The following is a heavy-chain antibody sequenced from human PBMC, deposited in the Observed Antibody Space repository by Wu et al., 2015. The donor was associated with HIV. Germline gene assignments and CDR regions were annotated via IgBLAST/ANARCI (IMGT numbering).Heavy chain of an antibody. J-gene: IGHJ4*02. CDR1: GGSFSSSA. D-gene: IGHD6-19*01. V-gene: IGHV1-69*13. CDR3: ARDYSSGWYGDQYYFDY. Sequence: QVQLVQSGTEVKKPGSAVKVSCKVSGGSFSSSAISWVRQAPGQGLEWVGAITPILATSINTQRFQDRIKIVADEFTSTIYMELTSLKIDDTAVYYCARDYSSGWYGDQYYFDYWGQGTLVTVSS. CDR2: ITPILATS.